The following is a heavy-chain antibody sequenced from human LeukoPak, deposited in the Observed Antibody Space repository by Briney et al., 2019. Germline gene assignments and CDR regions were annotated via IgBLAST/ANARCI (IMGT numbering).Heavy chain of an antibody. CDR3: AHSKMGLLILYYFDY. J-gene: IGHJ4*02. D-gene: IGHD1-7*01. CDR2: LYWDDDK. V-gene: IGHV2-5*02. Sequence: SGPTLVNPTQTLTLTFTFSGFSLSTSGVGVGWIRQPPGKALEWLALLYWDDDKRYSPSLKSRLTITKDTSKNQVVLTMTNMDPVDTATYYCAHSKMGLLILYYFDYWGQGTLVTVSS. CDR1: GFSLSTSGVG.